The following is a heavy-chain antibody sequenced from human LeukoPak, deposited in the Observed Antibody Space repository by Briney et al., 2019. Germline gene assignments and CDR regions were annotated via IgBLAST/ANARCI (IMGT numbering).Heavy chain of an antibody. J-gene: IGHJ5*02. V-gene: IGHV1-8*03. D-gene: IGHD1-26*01. Sequence: SVKVSCKASGYTFTSYDINWVRQATGQGLKWMGWMNPNSGNTGYAQKFQGRVTITRNTSISTAYMELSSLRSEDTAVYYCARGRTQRELGSGRKLYNWFDPWGQGTLVTVSS. CDR2: MNPNSGNT. CDR1: GYTFTSYD. CDR3: ARGRTQRELGSGRKLYNWFDP.